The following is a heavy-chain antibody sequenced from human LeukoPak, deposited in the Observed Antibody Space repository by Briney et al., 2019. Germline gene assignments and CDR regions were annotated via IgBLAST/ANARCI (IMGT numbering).Heavy chain of an antibody. CDR2: INSDGSTT. D-gene: IGHD3-10*01. CDR1: GFTFSSYW. CDR3: ERGGFDTIGFDY. J-gene: IGHJ4*02. V-gene: IGHV3-74*01. Sequence: PGGTLRLSCVASGFTFSSYWMHWVRRAPGKGRVWVSRINSDGSTTTYADSVRGRFTISRDNAKHTLYLQMNSLRAEDTAVYYCERGGFDTIGFDYWGQGTLVTVSS.